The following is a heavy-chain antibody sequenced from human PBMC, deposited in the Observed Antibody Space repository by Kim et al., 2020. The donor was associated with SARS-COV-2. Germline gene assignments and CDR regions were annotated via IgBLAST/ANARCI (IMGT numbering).Heavy chain of an antibody. CDR3: AREYLGYSSNLHWFDP. CDR2: IYYSGRT. J-gene: IGHJ5*02. Sequence: SETLSLTCTVSGGSISSYYWSWIRQPPGKGLEWIGYIYYSGRTNYNPSLKSRVTISVDTSKNQFSLKLSSVTAADTAVYYCAREYLGYSSNLHWFDPWGQGTLVTVSS. D-gene: IGHD6-13*01. CDR1: GGSISSYY. V-gene: IGHV4-59*13.